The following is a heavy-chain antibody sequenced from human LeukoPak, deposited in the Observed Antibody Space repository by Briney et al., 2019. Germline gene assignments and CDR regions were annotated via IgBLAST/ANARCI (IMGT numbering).Heavy chain of an antibody. Sequence: GGSLRLSCAASGFTFGDYGVSWLRQAPGKGLGWVGFIRSRGYGGTTEYAASVKGRFTISRDDSKSIAYLQMDNLKTEDTAVYYCARDRGLRYFAGETYRGQGTLVTVSS. J-gene: IGHJ4*02. CDR2: IRSRGYGGTT. CDR1: GFTFGDYG. CDR3: ARDRGLRYFAGETY. D-gene: IGHD3-9*01. V-gene: IGHV3-49*03.